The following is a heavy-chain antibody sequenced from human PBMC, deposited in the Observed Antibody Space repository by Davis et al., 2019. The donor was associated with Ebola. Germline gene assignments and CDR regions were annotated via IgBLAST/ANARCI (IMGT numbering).Heavy chain of an antibody. V-gene: IGHV1-46*03. CDR3: ASHSNHWGGMDV. CDR1: GYTFISYY. CDR2: INPTGGDT. D-gene: IGHD7-27*01. Sequence: AASVKVSCKASGYTFISYYLHWVRQAPGQGLEWMGTINPTGGDTSYAQKFQGRVTMTRDTSTSTFYMELSSLRSEDTAVYYCASHSNHWGGMDVWDQGTTVTVSS. J-gene: IGHJ6*02.